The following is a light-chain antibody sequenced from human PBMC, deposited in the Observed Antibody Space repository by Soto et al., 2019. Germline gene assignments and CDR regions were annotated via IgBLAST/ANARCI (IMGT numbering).Light chain of an antibody. CDR2: EVS. CDR1: SSDVGGYNY. V-gene: IGLV2-8*01. Sequence: QSVLTQPASVSASPGQSITISCTGTSSDVGGYNYVSWYQHLPGKAPKLMIYEVSERPSGVPDRFSGSKSSNTASLTVSGLQAEDEADYYCSSYAGSNNFVFGTGTKVTVL. J-gene: IGLJ1*01. CDR3: SSYAGSNNFV.